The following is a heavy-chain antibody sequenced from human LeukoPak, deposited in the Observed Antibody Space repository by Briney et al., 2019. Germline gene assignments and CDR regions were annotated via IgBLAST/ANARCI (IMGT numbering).Heavy chain of an antibody. V-gene: IGHV3-30-3*01. CDR1: GFIFSSYA. J-gene: IGHJ4*02. D-gene: IGHD4-17*01. CDR3: ARVGYGDYGAFDY. CDR2: ISIDGSNK. Sequence: PGGSLRLSCAASGFIFSSYAMHWVRQAPGEGLEWVAVISIDGSNKYYADSVKGRFTISRDNAKNSLYLQMNSLRDEDTAVYYCARVGYGDYGAFDYWGQGTLVTVSS.